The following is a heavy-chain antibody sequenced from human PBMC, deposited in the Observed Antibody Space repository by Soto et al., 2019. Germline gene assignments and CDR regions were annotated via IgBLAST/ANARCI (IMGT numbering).Heavy chain of an antibody. Sequence: VQLVESGGGLVQPGGSLRLSCAASGFTFSSYWMTWVRQAPGKGLEWVANIKKDGSEKYYVDSVKGRFTISRDNAKNSVYLQMNSLRADDTAVYYCARSLGYCSGGSCFPFDYWGQGTLVTVSS. CDR3: ARSLGYCSGGSCFPFDY. D-gene: IGHD2-15*01. J-gene: IGHJ4*02. CDR1: GFTFSSYW. V-gene: IGHV3-7*01. CDR2: IKKDGSEK.